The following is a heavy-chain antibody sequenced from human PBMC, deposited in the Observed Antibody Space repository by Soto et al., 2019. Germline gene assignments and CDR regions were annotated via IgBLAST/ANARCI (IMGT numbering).Heavy chain of an antibody. CDR3: AKPLGGTVTHRVHAFDI. J-gene: IGHJ3*02. V-gene: IGHV3-23*04. Sequence: EVQLVESGGGLVQPGRSLRLSCAASGFTFDDYAMHWVRQAPGKGLEWVSAISGSGGSTYYADSVKGRFTISRDNSKNTLYQHMNSLRADDTAVYYWAKPLGGTVTHRVHAFDIWGQGTMVTVSS. D-gene: IGHD4-17*01. CDR2: ISGSGGST. CDR1: GFTFDDYA.